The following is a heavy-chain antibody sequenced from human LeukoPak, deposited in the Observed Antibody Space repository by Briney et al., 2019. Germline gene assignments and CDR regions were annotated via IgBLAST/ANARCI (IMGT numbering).Heavy chain of an antibody. CDR1: GGSISSGGYS. CDR2: IYPSGST. D-gene: IGHD4-17*01. J-gene: IGHJ4*02. V-gene: IGHV4-30-2*01. CDR3: ARSIYGDFDY. Sequence: PSETLSLTCAVSGGSISSGGYSWSWIRQPPGKGLEWIGYIYPSGSTYYNPSLKSRVTISVDRSKNQFSLKLSSVTAADTAVYYCARSIYGDFDYWGQGTLVTVSS.